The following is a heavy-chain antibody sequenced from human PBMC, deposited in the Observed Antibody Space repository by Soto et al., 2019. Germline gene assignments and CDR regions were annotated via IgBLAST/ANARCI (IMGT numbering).Heavy chain of an antibody. V-gene: IGHV1-24*01. CDR3: ATVGEGDITGTLYYYYGMDV. Sequence: QVPLVQSGAEVKKPGASVKVSCKVSGYTLTELSMHWVRQAPGKGLEWMGGFDPEDGETIYAQKFQGRVTMTEDTSTDTAYMELSSLRSEDTAVYYCATVGEGDITGTLYYYYGMDVWGQGTTVTVSS. J-gene: IGHJ6*02. CDR2: FDPEDGET. CDR1: GYTLTELS. D-gene: IGHD1-20*01.